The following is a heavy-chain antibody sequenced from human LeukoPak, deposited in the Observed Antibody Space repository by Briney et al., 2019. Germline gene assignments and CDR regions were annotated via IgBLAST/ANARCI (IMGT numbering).Heavy chain of an antibody. CDR1: GGSFSGYY. J-gene: IGHJ4*02. V-gene: IGHV4-34*01. CDR2: INHSGST. Sequence: PSETLSLTCAVYGGSFSGYYWSSVRQPPGKGLEWIGEINHSGSTNYNPSLKSRVTISVDTSKNQFSLKLSSVTAADTAVYYCARVWDFWSGYYIQPFDYWGQGTLVTVSS. D-gene: IGHD3-3*01. CDR3: ARVWDFWSGYYIQPFDY.